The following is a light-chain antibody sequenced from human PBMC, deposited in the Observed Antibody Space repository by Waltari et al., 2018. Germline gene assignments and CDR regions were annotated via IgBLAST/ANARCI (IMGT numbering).Light chain of an antibody. CDR2: KAF. V-gene: IGKV1-5*03. CDR1: EIIDSW. Sequence: DIQMTQSPSTLSASVGERVTITCRASEIIDSWLAWYQLKPGKAPKLLIYKAFTVESGDPSRFIGSGSGTEYTLTISSLQPGDFATYYCQQYNGYSGTFGQGTKVEI. J-gene: IGKJ1*01. CDR3: QQYNGYSGT.